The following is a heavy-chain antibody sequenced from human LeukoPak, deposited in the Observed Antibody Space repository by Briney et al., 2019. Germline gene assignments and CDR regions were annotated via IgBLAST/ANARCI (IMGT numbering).Heavy chain of an antibody. Sequence: SETLSLTCAVYGGSFSGYYWSWILQPPGRGLEWIGKINHSGSTNYNPSLKSRVTISVDTSKNQFSLKLSSVTAADTAVYYCARGLHTRYGSGSYYRPTRYYFDYWGQGTLVTVSS. CDR2: INHSGST. J-gene: IGHJ4*02. V-gene: IGHV4-34*01. D-gene: IGHD3-10*01. CDR3: ARGLHTRYGSGSYYRPTRYYFDY. CDR1: GGSFSGYY.